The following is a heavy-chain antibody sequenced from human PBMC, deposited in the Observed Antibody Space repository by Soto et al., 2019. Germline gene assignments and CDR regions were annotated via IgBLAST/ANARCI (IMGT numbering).Heavy chain of an antibody. V-gene: IGHV1-69*04. CDR2: IIPILGIA. CDR1: GGTFSSYT. J-gene: IGHJ3*02. Sequence: SVKVSCKAAGGTFSSYTISWVRQAPGQGLEWMGRIIPILGIANYAQKFQGRVTITADKSTSTAYMELSSLRSEDTAVYYCARDRITIFGVVITGDAFDIWGQGTMVTVSS. D-gene: IGHD3-3*01. CDR3: ARDRITIFGVVITGDAFDI.